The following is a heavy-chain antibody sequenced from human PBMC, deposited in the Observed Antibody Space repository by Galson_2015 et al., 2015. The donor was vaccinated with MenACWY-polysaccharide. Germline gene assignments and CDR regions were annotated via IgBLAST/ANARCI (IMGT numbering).Heavy chain of an antibody. J-gene: IGHJ6*03. CDR1: GYTFGSRD. V-gene: IGHV1-8*01. CDR3: ARGSHYSYYYMDV. Sequence: SVKVSCKASGYTFGSRDINWVRQATGQGLEWMGWMNPNSGNTGYAQKFKGRVTMTRNTSITTAYMELSSLRSEDTAVYYCARGSHYSYYYMDVWCKGTTVIVSS. CDR2: MNPNSGNT.